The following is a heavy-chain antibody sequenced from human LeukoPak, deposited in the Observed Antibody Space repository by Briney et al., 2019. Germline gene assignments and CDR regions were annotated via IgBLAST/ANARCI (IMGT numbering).Heavy chain of an antibody. CDR2: IHYSGST. CDR3: ARDKGYCSSTSCYGLDY. CDR1: GGSVSSGSYY. J-gene: IGHJ4*02. D-gene: IGHD2-2*01. Sequence: PSETLSLTCTVSGGSVSSGSYYWSWIRQPPGKGLEWIGYIHYSGSTNYNPSLESRITISVDTSKNQFSLKLNSVTAADTAVYYCARDKGYCSSTSCYGLDYWGQGTLVTVSS. V-gene: IGHV4-61*01.